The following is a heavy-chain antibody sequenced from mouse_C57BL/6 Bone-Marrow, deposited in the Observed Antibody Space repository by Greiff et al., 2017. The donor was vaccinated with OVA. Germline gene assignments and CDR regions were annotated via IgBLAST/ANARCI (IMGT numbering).Heavy chain of an antibody. J-gene: IGHJ1*03. CDR3: AFYDYDNWYFDV. V-gene: IGHV1-26*01. CDR1: GYTFTDYY. D-gene: IGHD2-4*01. CDR2: INPNNGGT. Sequence: EVQLQQSGPELVKPGASVKISCKASGYTFTDYYMNWVKQSHGKSLEWIGDINPNNGGTSYNQKFKGKATLTVDKSSSTAYMELRSLTSEDSAVYYCAFYDYDNWYFDVWGTGTTVTVSS.